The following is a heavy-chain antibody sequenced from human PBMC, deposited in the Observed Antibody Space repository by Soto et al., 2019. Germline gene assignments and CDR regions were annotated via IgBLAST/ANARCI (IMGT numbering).Heavy chain of an antibody. CDR1: GYRFTSYW. V-gene: IGHV5-51*01. CDR3: VRRAGTEVAFDY. J-gene: IGHJ4*02. CDR2: IYPGDSDT. Sequence: GESLKISCKGSGYRFTSYWIGWVRQMPGKGLEWMGIIYPGDSDTRYSPSFQGQVTISADESISTAYLQWSSLTASDTAMYYCVRRAGTEVAFDYWGQGTLVTVSS. D-gene: IGHD6-19*01.